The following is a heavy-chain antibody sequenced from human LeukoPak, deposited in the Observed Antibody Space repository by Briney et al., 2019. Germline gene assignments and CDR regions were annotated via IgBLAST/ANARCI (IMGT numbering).Heavy chain of an antibody. CDR3: AREDLVRGVIGPDY. D-gene: IGHD3-10*01. CDR2: ISTYNGNT. CDR1: GYAFISFG. J-gene: IGHJ4*02. Sequence: ASVEVSCKALGYAFISFGISWARQAPGQGLEWMGRISTYNGNTKTAQNLQGRVTMTTDTSTSTAYMELRSLSSDDTAVYYCAREDLVRGVIGPDYWGQGTLVTVSS. V-gene: IGHV1-18*01.